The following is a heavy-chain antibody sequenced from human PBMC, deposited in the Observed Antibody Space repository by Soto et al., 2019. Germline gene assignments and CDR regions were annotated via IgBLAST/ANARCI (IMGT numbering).Heavy chain of an antibody. CDR1: GFTLSTYW. D-gene: IGHD3-9*01. CDR2: IKQDGIDI. V-gene: IGHV3-7*03. Sequence: GGSLRLSCEASGFTLSTYWMSWVRQAPGKGLEWVATIKQDGIDIYSADSVRGRFTISRDNSKNTLYLQMNSLRAEDTAVYYCAKDAKILDWLPTSYYFDFWGQGTLVTSPQ. J-gene: IGHJ4*02. CDR3: AKDAKILDWLPTSYYFDF.